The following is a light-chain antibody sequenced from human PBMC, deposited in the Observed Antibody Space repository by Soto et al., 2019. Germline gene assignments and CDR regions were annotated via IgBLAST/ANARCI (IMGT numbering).Light chain of an antibody. J-gene: IGKJ4*01. CDR3: QQYGSSPLT. CDR1: QGVSSSY. Sequence: ELVLTQSQATLSLSPGEIAPLSCGGSQGVSSSYLAWYQQKPGLATRLLIYDASSRDTGIPDRFSGSGSGTDFTLTISRLETEDFAVYYCQQYGSSPLTFGGGTKGDI. CDR2: DAS. V-gene: IGKV3D-20*01.